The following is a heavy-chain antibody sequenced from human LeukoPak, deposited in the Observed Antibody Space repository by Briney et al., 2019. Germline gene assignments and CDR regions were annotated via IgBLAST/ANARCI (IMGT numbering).Heavy chain of an antibody. CDR1: GFTFSSYW. D-gene: IGHD6-13*01. CDR3: ARDHHSSSWYH. J-gene: IGHJ5*02. CDR2: INSDRSST. V-gene: IGHV3-74*01. Sequence: PGGSLRLSCAASGFTFSSYWMHWVRQAPGKGLVWVSRINSDRSSTSYADSVKGRFTISRDNAKNTLYLQMNSLRAEDTAVYYCARDHHSSSWYHWGQGTLVTVSS.